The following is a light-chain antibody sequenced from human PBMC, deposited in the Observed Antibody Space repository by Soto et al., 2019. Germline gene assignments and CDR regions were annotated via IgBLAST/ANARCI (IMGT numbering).Light chain of an antibody. Sequence: DIQMTPSPSSLSASVGDRVTITCRASQSVGAFLSWFQQKPGKAPNLLLYAASTLQSGVPSRFIGSGSGEYFTRTISSVQPEDFATYSCQQTYSSPYTFGQGTKVEI. CDR3: QQTYSSPYT. J-gene: IGKJ2*01. CDR2: AAS. V-gene: IGKV1-39*01. CDR1: QSVGAF.